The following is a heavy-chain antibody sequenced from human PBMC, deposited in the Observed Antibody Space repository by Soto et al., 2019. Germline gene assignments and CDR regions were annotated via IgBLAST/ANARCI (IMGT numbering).Heavy chain of an antibody. D-gene: IGHD6-13*01. CDR1: GFTFSSYG. Sequence: GGSLRLSCSASGFTFSSYGMHWVRQAPGKGLEWVAVISYDGSNKYYADSVKGRFTISRDNSKNTLYLQMNSLRAEDTAVYYCAGSSWYSNWFDPWGQGTLVTVSS. V-gene: IGHV3-30*03. J-gene: IGHJ5*02. CDR2: ISYDGSNK. CDR3: AGSSWYSNWFDP.